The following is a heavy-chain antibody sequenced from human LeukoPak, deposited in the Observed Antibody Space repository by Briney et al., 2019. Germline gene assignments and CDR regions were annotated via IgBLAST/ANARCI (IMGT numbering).Heavy chain of an antibody. V-gene: IGHV1-69*04. J-gene: IGHJ6*02. CDR3: ARERGAMVRVTRDYYYGMDV. CDR1: GATFSNYA. CDR2: IIPIFDIA. D-gene: IGHD3-10*01. Sequence: GASVKVSCKASGATFSNYAISWVRQAPGQGLEWMGRIIPIFDIANYAQKFQDRVTITADKSTSTAYMELSSLRSEDTAVYYCARERGAMVRVTRDYYYGMDVWGQGTTVTVSS.